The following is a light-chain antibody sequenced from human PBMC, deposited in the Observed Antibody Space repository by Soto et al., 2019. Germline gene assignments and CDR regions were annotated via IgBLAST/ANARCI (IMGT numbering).Light chain of an antibody. V-gene: IGKV2-24*01. J-gene: IGKJ4*01. CDR2: KIS. Sequence: EIVLTQSPGTLSLSPGERATLSCRASQSDGNTYLSWLHLGPGQPPRLLIYKISNRFSGVPDRFTGSGAGTDFTLKISRVEAEDVGTYYCMQSKQFPLTFGGGTKVDIK. CDR3: MQSKQFPLT. CDR1: QSDGNTY.